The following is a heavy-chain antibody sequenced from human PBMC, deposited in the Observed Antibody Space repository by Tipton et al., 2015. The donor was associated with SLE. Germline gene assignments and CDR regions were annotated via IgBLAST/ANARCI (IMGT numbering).Heavy chain of an antibody. Sequence: TLSLTCTVSGGSISSSSYYWSWIRQPPGKGLEWIGYIYYSGSTNYNPSLKSRVTISVDTSKNQFSLKLSSVTAADTAVYYCGRGGGAYFDYWGQGTLVTVSS. D-gene: IGHD3-10*01. J-gene: IGHJ4*02. CDR3: GRGGGAYFDY. CDR1: GGSISSSSYY. CDR2: IYYSGST. V-gene: IGHV4-61*05.